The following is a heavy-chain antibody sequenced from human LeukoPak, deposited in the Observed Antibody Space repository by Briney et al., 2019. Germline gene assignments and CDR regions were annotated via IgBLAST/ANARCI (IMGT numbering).Heavy chain of an antibody. CDR1: GFTFSNYN. CDR2: ISSSSTYI. J-gene: IGHJ5*02. Sequence: EGSLRLSCAASGFTFSNYNMNWVRQAPGKGLEWVSAISSSSTYIYYADSVKGRFTISRDNAKNSVYLQMNSLRAEDTAVYYCARDSSGWTYNWFDPWGRGSLVTVSS. D-gene: IGHD6-19*01. V-gene: IGHV3-21*01. CDR3: ARDSSGWTYNWFDP.